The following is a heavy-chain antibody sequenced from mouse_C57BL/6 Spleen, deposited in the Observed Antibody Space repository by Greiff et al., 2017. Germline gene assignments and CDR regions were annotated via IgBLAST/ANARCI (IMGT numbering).Heavy chain of an antibody. CDR3: TKDYSKYEGFAY. J-gene: IGHJ3*01. D-gene: IGHD2-5*01. Sequence: EVQGVESGEGLVKPGGSLKLSCAASGFTFSSYAMSWVRQTPEKRLEWVAYISSGGDYIYYADTVKGRFTISRDNARNTLYLQMSSLKSEDTAMYYCTKDYSKYEGFAYWGQGTLGTVSA. CDR1: GFTFSSYA. CDR2: ISSGGDYI. V-gene: IGHV5-9-1*02.